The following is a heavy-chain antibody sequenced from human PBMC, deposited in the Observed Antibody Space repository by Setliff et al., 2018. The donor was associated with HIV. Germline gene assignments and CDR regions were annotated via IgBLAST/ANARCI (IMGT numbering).Heavy chain of an antibody. D-gene: IGHD6-13*01. CDR1: EYIFANYA. V-gene: IGHV1-3*01. CDR3: ARDGAGSSWDAFFDY. Sequence: GASVKVSCKASEYIFANYAMDWVRQAPGQGLEWMGWINAGNGNTKYSQKFQGRVTITRDTFASTAYMELRSLTSEDTAVYYCARDGAGSSWDAFFDYWGQGTLVTVSS. J-gene: IGHJ4*02. CDR2: INAGNGNT.